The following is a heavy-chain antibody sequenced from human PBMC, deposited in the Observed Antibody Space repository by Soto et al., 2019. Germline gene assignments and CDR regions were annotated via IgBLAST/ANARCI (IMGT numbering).Heavy chain of an antibody. V-gene: IGHV4-34*01. CDR1: GGSFSGYY. CDR3: ARRGKLVVAATKGMDV. CDR2: INHSGST. Sequence: SETLSLTCAVDGGSFSGYYWSRIRQPPGKGLEWIGEINHSGSTNYNPSLKSRVTISVDTSKNQFSLKLSSVTAADTAVYYCARRGKLVVAATKGMDVWGQGTTVTVSS. D-gene: IGHD2-15*01. J-gene: IGHJ6*02.